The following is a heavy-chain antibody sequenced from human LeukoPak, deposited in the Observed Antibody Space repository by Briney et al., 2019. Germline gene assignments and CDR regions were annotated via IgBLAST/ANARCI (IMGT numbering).Heavy chain of an antibody. D-gene: IGHD6-19*01. J-gene: IGHJ4*02. V-gene: IGHV4-34*01. Sequence: SETLSLTCAVYGGSLSGYYWSWIRQPPGKGLEWVGEINHSGSTNYNPSLKSRVTISVDTSKNQLSLKLSSMTAADTAVYYCARQWLVSPLFDYWGQGTLVTVSS. CDR1: GGSLSGYY. CDR3: ARQWLVSPLFDY. CDR2: INHSGST.